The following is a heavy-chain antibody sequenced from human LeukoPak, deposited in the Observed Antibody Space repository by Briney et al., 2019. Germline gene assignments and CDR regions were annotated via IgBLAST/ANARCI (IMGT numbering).Heavy chain of an antibody. D-gene: IGHD1-26*01. CDR3: ARDKQVGATYFDH. CDR1: GFTLSSYW. J-gene: IGHJ4*02. V-gene: IGHV3-7*01. CDR2: IKQDGREI. Sequence: GGSLRLSCAASGFTLSSYWMSWVRQAPGKGLEWVANIKQDGREIYYVDSVKGRFTISRDNAKNSLYLQMNSLRAEDTAVYYCARDKQVGATYFDHWGQGTLVTVSS.